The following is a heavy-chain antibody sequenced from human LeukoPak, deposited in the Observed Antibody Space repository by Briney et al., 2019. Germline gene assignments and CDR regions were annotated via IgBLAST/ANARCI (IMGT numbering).Heavy chain of an antibody. CDR2: ISGSGGST. CDR3: ATGYSYGSDPFDY. J-gene: IGHJ4*02. Sequence: GGSLRLSCAAAGFTFSSYAMSWVRQAPGKGLEWVSVISGSGGSTYYADSVKGRFTISRDNSKNTLYLQMNSLRAEDTAVYYCATGYSYGSDPFDYWGQGTLVTVSS. CDR1: GFTFSSYA. D-gene: IGHD5-18*01. V-gene: IGHV3-23*01.